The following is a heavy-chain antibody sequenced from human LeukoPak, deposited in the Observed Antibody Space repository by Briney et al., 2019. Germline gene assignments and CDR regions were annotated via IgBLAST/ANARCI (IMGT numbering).Heavy chain of an antibody. Sequence: GGSLRLSCAASGFTFSSYAMSWVRQAPGKGLEWVSAISGSGGSTYYADSVKGQFTISRDNSKNTLYLQMNSLRAEDTAVYYCAKEEEYSGYDFKYYYYYYGMDVWGKGTTVTVSS. V-gene: IGHV3-23*01. CDR1: GFTFSSYA. J-gene: IGHJ6*04. CDR2: ISGSGGST. CDR3: AKEEEYSGYDFKYYYYYYGMDV. D-gene: IGHD5-12*01.